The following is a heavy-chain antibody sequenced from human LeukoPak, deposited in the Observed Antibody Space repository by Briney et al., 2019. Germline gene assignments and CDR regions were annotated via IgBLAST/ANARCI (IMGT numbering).Heavy chain of an antibody. D-gene: IGHD2-2*01. Sequence: ASVKVSCKACGYTFTSYAMHWVRQAPGQRLEWMGWINAGNGNTKYSQKFQGRVTITRDTSASPAYMELSSLRSEDTAVYYCARDRGATIVPARWFVPWGQGTLVTVSS. CDR3: ARDRGATIVPARWFVP. CDR2: INAGNGNT. J-gene: IGHJ5*02. V-gene: IGHV1-3*01. CDR1: GYTFTSYA.